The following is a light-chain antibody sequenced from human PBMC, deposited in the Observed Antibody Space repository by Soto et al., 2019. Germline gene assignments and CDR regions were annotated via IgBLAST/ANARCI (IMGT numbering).Light chain of an antibody. V-gene: IGKV1-39*01. CDR2: DAS. Sequence: SPSFSCAAVGGSGTISGRASQSISSYLTWYQQKPGKAPKLLIYDASNLETGVPSRFSGSGSGTDFTLTISSLKPEDFATYYCQQSNNCPQTFGQGTKVDI. CDR3: QQSNNCPQT. CDR1: QSISSY. J-gene: IGKJ1*01.